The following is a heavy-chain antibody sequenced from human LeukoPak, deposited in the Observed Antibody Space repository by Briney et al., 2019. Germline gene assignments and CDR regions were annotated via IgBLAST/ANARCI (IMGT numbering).Heavy chain of an antibody. D-gene: IGHD3-22*01. CDR1: GGYISSYN. V-gene: IGHV4-59*01. CDR3: ARGRYYYDTSGYPYNWFDP. J-gene: IGHJ5*02. Sequence: PSETLSLTCIVSGGYISSYNWSWVRQPPGKGLEWIGYLYHGGSTNYNPSLKSRVTISGATSKNHFSLNLSSLTAADTAIYYCARGRYYYDTSGYPYNWFDPWGQGTLVTVSS. CDR2: LYHGGST.